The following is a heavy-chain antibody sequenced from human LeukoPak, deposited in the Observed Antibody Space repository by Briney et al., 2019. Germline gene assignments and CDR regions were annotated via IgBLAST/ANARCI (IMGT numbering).Heavy chain of an antibody. V-gene: IGHV4-4*09. CDR2: IYTSGST. CDR3: ARERLELRGWFDP. J-gene: IGHJ5*02. Sequence: PSETLSLTCTVSGGSLSSYYWSWIRQPPGKGLEWIGYIYTSGSTNYNPSLKSRVTITVDTSKNQYSLKLSSVTAADTAVYYCARERLELRGWFDPWGQGTLVTVSS. D-gene: IGHD1-7*01. CDR1: GGSLSSYY.